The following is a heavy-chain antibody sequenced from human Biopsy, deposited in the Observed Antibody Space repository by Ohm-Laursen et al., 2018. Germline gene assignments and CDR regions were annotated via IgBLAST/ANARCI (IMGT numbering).Heavy chain of an antibody. D-gene: IGHD6-13*01. CDR2: LDWDDYK. Sequence: TLSLTCTVSGGSVSSGGFYWSWIRQHPGKALEWLARLDWDDYKGYSVSLKDRLTISKATSENQVVLTMTNTDPADTGTYFCARTPIAIFSAGLVYRHRRHLQGMDVWGQGTAVTVS. CDR1: GGSVSSGGFY. CDR3: ARTPIAIFSAGLVYRHRRHLQGMDV. J-gene: IGHJ6*02. V-gene: IGHV2-70*11.